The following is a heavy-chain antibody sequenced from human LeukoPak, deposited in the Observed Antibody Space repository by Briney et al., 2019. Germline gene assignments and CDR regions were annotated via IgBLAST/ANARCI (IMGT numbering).Heavy chain of an antibody. CDR3: ARTKVTTYYFHY. Sequence: ASVKVSCKASGYTFTTYGISWVRQPPGQGLEGMGWISTYNTNSNYAQKLQGRVTMTTDTSASTAYMELRSLRSDDTAVYYCARTKVTTYYFHYWGQGTLVTVS. V-gene: IGHV1-18*01. CDR1: GYTFTTYG. J-gene: IGHJ4*02. D-gene: IGHD4-17*01. CDR2: ISTYNTNS.